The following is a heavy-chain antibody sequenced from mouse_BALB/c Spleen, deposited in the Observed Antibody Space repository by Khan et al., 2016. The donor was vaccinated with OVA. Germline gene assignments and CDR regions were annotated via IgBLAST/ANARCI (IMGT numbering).Heavy chain of an antibody. Sequence: QVQLKQSGAELVKPGASVKLSCKVSGYTFTSYDINWVRQSPGQGLEWIGWIFPGDGSTKYNEKFTGKATLTTDKSTSTAYLQLSRLTSEDSAIYYCARDDGDYDYLDYWGQGTTLTVSS. J-gene: IGHJ2*01. CDR1: GYTFTSYD. CDR2: IFPGDGST. CDR3: ARDDGDYDYLDY. V-gene: IGHV1-85*01. D-gene: IGHD2-3*01.